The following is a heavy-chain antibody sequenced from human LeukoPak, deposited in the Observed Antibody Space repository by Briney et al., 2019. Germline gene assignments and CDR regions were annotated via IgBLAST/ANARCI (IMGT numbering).Heavy chain of an antibody. CDR3: ARERGNLRGDAFDI. J-gene: IGHJ3*02. Sequence: SETLSLTCTVSGGSISSYYWSWIRQPPGKGLEWIGRIYSSGNTNYNPSLESRVTMSIDTSKNQFSLKLTSVTAADTAVYYCARERGNLRGDAFDIWGQGTVVTVSP. V-gene: IGHV4-4*07. CDR2: IYSSGNT. CDR1: GGSISSYY. D-gene: IGHD1-26*01.